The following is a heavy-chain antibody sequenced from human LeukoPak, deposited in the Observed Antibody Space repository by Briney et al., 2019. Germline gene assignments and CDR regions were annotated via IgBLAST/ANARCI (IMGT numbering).Heavy chain of an antibody. CDR3: ARDFFSGSGSYRAFDI. CDR2: ISDSGGST. J-gene: IGHJ3*02. D-gene: IGHD3-10*01. CDR1: GFTFSSYA. V-gene: IGHV3-23*01. Sequence: GGSLSLSCAASGFTFSSYAMSWVRPAPGKGLEWVSGISDSGGSTNYVDSVKGRFTISRDNSKNTLYLQMNSLSAESTAVYYCARDFFSGSGSYRAFDIWGHGTVVTVSS.